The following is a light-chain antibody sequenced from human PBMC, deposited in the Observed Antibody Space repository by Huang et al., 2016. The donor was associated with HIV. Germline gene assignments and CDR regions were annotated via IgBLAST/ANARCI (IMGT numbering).Light chain of an antibody. J-gene: IGKJ3*01. CDR3: QQYNNWPGT. CDR2: GAS. CDR1: QSVSSN. V-gene: IGKV3-15*01. Sequence: EIVMTQSPATLSVSPGDRVTLSCRASQSVSSNLAWYQQKPGQAPRLLIYGASTRATGIPARFSGSGSGTEFTLTISSLQSEDFAVYYCQQYNNWPGTFGPGTKVDIK.